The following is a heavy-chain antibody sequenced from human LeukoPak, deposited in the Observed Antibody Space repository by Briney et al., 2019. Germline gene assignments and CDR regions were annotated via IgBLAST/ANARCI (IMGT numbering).Heavy chain of an antibody. CDR1: GFTFSSYG. CDR3: AKSHRTYYYDSSGYNDAFDI. D-gene: IGHD3-22*01. V-gene: IGHV3-23*01. J-gene: IGHJ3*02. CDR2: ISGSGGST. Sequence: GGSLRLFCAASGFTFSSYGMHWVRQAPGKGLEWVSAISGSGGSTYYADSVKGRFTISRDNSKNTLHLQINSLRAEDTAVYYCAKSHRTYYYDSSGYNDAFDIWGQGTMVTVSS.